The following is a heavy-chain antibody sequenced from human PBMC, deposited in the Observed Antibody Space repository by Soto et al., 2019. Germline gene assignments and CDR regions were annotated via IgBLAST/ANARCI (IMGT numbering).Heavy chain of an antibody. D-gene: IGHD2-2*01. CDR2: IKFDGTQK. CDR3: ATDFQTQHCSSTTCSPFYYHAMDV. V-gene: IGHV3-7*03. J-gene: IGHJ6*02. CDR1: GFTFSTYW. Sequence: EVQLVESGGGLVPPGGSLRLSCAASGFTFSTYWMTWVRQAPGKGLEWLANIKFDGTQKRYVEFLKGRFTISRDNAKNTLYLQMNSLRAEDTAVYYCATDFQTQHCSSTTCSPFYYHAMDVWGQGTPVTVSS.